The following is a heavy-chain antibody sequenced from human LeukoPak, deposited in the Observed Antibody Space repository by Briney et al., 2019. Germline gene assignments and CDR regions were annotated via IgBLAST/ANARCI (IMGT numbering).Heavy chain of an antibody. CDR3: ARVGTVTTDWFDP. CDR1: GYSISSGYY. D-gene: IGHD4-17*01. CDR2: IYHSGST. Sequence: PSETLSLTCTVSGYSISSGYYWGWIRQPPGKGLEWIGSIYHSGSTYYNPSLKSRVTISVDTSKNQFSLKLSSVTAADTAVYYCARVGTVTTDWFDPWGQGTLVTVSS. J-gene: IGHJ5*02. V-gene: IGHV4-38-2*02.